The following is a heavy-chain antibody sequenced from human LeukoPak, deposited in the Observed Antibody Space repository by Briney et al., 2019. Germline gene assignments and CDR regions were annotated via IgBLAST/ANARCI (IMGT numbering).Heavy chain of an antibody. CDR1: GFTFSSSA. CDR2: ITGDGVTT. CDR3: AKERRRVDTSMIRSYFFGS. V-gene: IGHV3-23*01. Sequence: GGSLRLSCAASGFTFSSSAMSWVRQTPSKGLEWLSSITGDGVTTYYADSVKGRFTISRDNSKNILFLQMNGLRAEDSASYFCAKERRRVDTSMIRSYFFGSWGQGTPVTVSS. D-gene: IGHD3-16*01. J-gene: IGHJ4*02.